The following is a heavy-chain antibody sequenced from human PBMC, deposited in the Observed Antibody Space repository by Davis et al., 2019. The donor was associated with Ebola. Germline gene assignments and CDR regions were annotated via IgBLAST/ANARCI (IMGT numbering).Heavy chain of an antibody. CDR2: IDPSDSYT. Sequence: PGGSLRLSCKGSGYSFTSYWISWVRQMPGKGLEWMGRIDPSDSYTNYSPSFQGHVTISADKSSSTAYLQWSSLKASDTAMYYCARRRSIVAAGNWFDPWGQGTLVTVSS. V-gene: IGHV5-10-1*01. CDR1: GYSFTSYW. D-gene: IGHD6-13*01. J-gene: IGHJ5*02. CDR3: ARRRSIVAAGNWFDP.